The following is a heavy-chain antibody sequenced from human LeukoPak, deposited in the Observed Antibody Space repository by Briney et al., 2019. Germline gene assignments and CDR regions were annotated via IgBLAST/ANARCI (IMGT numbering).Heavy chain of an antibody. Sequence: GGSLRLSCAASGFTFSSYAMSWVRQAPGKGLEWVSAISGSGGSTYYADSVKGRFTISRENSKNTLYLQMNSLRAEDTAVYYCAKVGNQPIPGYSSSWYFDYWGQGTLVTVSS. CDR1: GFTFSSYA. V-gene: IGHV3-23*01. CDR3: AKVGNQPIPGYSSSWYFDY. CDR2: ISGSGGST. J-gene: IGHJ4*02. D-gene: IGHD6-13*01.